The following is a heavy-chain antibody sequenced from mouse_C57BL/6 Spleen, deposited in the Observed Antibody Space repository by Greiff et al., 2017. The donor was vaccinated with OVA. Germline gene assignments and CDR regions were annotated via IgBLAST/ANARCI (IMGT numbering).Heavy chain of an antibody. D-gene: IGHD1-1*01. CDR1: GISITTGNYR. CDR3: ARAPLTPVVARGYSEV. Sequence: EVMLVESGPGLVKPSQTVFLTCTVTGISITTGNYRWSWIRQFPGNKLEWIGYIYYSGTITYNPSLTSRTTITRDTPKNQFFLEMNSLTAEDTATYTSARAPLTPVVARGYSEVWGTETPGTLSP. V-gene: IGHV3-5*01. J-gene: IGHJ1*03. CDR2: IYYSGTI.